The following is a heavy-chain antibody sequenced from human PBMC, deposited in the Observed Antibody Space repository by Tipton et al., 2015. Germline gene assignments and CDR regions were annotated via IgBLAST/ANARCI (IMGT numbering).Heavy chain of an antibody. CDR2: VYPGGST. J-gene: IGHJ4*02. D-gene: IGHD4-23*01. Sequence: TLSLTCDVSGYSINNDYYWGWIRQAPGKGLEWIGFVYPGGSTNYNPSLKSRVTISVDTSKTQFSLKMSSVTASDAAVYYCARARGRHGGLFDSWGQGILVTVSS. CDR3: ARARGRHGGLFDS. CDR1: GYSINNDYY. V-gene: IGHV4-38-2*01.